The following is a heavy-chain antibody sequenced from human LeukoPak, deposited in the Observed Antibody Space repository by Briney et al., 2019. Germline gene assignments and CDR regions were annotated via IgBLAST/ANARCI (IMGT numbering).Heavy chain of an antibody. CDR2: ISGDGGST. D-gene: IGHD6-19*01. V-gene: IGHV3-43*02. CDR3: ARESESSGWYDY. Sequence: PGGSLGLSCAAPGFMFHDYAIHWVRQAPGKGLEWVSLISGDGGSTFYADSVKGRFTISRDNSKNSLYLQMSSLRSDDTALYYCARESESSGWYDYWGQGTLVTVSS. CDR1: GFMFHDYA. J-gene: IGHJ4*02.